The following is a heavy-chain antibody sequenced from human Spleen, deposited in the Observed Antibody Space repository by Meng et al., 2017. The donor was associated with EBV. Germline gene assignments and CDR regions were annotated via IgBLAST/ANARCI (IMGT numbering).Heavy chain of an antibody. V-gene: IGHV1-69*01. CDR1: GGTFRSDA. CDR2: LIPKSDAP. Sequence: VQLVKSGAEVKKPGSSGKVSCKTSGGTFRSDAVSWVRQAPGQGLEWLGGLIPKSDAPYYAQKFQDRVTITADESTSTHYMDLRGLKSEDTAVYYCASESGRGFTPDYWGQGTLVTVSS. CDR3: ASESGRGFTPDY. J-gene: IGHJ4*02. D-gene: IGHD3-10*01.